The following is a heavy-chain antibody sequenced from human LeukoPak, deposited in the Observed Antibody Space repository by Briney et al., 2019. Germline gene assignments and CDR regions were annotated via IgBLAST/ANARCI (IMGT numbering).Heavy chain of an antibody. Sequence: GGSLRLSCAASGFTFSSYDMHWVRQATGKGPEWVSAIGTAGDTYYPGSVKGRFTISRENAKNSLYLQMNSLRAGDTAVYYCARGDSIAAFDYWGQGTLVTVSS. D-gene: IGHD6-6*01. CDR2: IGTAGDT. J-gene: IGHJ4*02. CDR1: GFTFSSYD. V-gene: IGHV3-13*04. CDR3: ARGDSIAAFDY.